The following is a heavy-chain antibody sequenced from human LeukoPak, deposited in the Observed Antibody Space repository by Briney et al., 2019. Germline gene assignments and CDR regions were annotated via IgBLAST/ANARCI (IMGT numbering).Heavy chain of an antibody. CDR2: IIPILGIA. CDR3: ARDGLDGYSYGSLDY. Sequence: SVKVSCKASGGTFSSYTISWVRQAPGQGLEWMGRIIPILGIANYAQKFQGRVTITADKSTSTAYMELSSLRSEDTAVYYCARDGLDGYSYGSLDYWGQGTPVTVSS. CDR1: GGTFSSYT. D-gene: IGHD5-18*01. J-gene: IGHJ4*02. V-gene: IGHV1-69*04.